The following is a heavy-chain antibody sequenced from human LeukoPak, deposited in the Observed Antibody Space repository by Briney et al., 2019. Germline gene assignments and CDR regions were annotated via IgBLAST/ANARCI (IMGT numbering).Heavy chain of an antibody. CDR1: GFTFSSYA. Sequence: GGSLRLSCAASGFTFSSYAMHWVRQAPGKGLEWVAVISYDGSNKYYADSVKGRFTISRDNSKNTLYLQMNSLRAEDTAVNYCARAPHRKHYYYGMDVWGQGTTVTVSS. CDR3: ARAPHRKHYYYGMDV. J-gene: IGHJ6*02. V-gene: IGHV3-30-3*01. CDR2: ISYDGSNK.